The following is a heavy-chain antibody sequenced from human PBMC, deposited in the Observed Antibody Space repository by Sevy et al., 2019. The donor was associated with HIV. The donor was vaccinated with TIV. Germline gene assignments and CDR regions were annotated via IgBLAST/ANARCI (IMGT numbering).Heavy chain of an antibody. CDR1: GGTFSSYA. D-gene: IGHD2-15*01. Sequence: ASVEVSCKASGGTFSSYAISWVRQAPGQGLEWMGGIIPIFGTANYAQKFQGRVTITADKSTSTAYMELSSLRSEDTAVYYCARVAARYYYYYMDVWGKGTTVTVSS. CDR2: IIPIFGTA. J-gene: IGHJ6*03. V-gene: IGHV1-69*06. CDR3: ARVAARYYYYYMDV.